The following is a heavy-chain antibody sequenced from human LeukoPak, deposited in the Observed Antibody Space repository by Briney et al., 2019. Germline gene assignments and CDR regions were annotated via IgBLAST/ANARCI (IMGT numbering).Heavy chain of an antibody. J-gene: IGHJ4*02. V-gene: IGHV1-24*01. CDR3: ASILAYSSGWGPSYFDY. CDR2: FDPEDGET. Sequence: ASVKVSCKVSGYTLTELSMHWVRQAPGKGLEWMGGFDPEDGETIYAQKFQGRVTMTEDTSTDTAYMELGSLRSEDTAVYYCASILAYSSGWGPSYFDYWGQGTLVTVSS. CDR1: GYTLTELS. D-gene: IGHD6-19*01.